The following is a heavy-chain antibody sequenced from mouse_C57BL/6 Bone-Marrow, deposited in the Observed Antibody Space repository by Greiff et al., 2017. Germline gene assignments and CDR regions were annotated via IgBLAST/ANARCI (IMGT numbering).Heavy chain of an antibody. CDR3: AVDRGYAMDY. CDR1: GYTFTSYW. Sequence: QVQLQQPGAELVMPGASVKLSCKASGYTFTSYWMHWVKQRPGQGLEWIGEIDPSDSYTNYNQKFKGKSTFTVDKSSSTAYMQLSSLTSEDSAVYYCAVDRGYAMDYWGQGTSVTVSS. J-gene: IGHJ4*01. V-gene: IGHV1-69*01. CDR2: IDPSDSYT. D-gene: IGHD3-2*01.